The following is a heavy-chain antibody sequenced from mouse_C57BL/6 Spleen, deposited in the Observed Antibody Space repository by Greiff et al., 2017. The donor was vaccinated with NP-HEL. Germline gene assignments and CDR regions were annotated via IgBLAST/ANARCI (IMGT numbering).Heavy chain of an antibody. CDR2: INPNNGGT. J-gene: IGHJ4*01. CDR3: GREGIYYDYDYYAMDY. V-gene: IGHV1-26*01. D-gene: IGHD2-4*01. CDR1: GYTFTDYY. Sequence: EVQLQQSGPELVKPGASVKISCKASGYTFTDYYMNWVKQSHGKSLEWIGDINPNNGGTSYNQKFKGKATLTVDKSSSTAYMELRSLTSEDSAVYYCGREGIYYDYDYYAMDYWGQGTSVTVSS.